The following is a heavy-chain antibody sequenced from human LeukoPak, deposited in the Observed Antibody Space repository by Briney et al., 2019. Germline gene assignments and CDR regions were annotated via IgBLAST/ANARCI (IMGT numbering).Heavy chain of an antibody. Sequence: SVKVSCKASGGTFSSYAISWVRQAPGQGLEWMGGIIPIFGTANYAQKFQGRVTITTDESTSTAYIELSSLRSDDTAVYYCARDLPYGDYPTRFDYWGQGTLVTVSS. CDR1: GGTFSSYA. CDR2: IIPIFGTA. CDR3: ARDLPYGDYPTRFDY. V-gene: IGHV1-69*05. D-gene: IGHD4-17*01. J-gene: IGHJ4*02.